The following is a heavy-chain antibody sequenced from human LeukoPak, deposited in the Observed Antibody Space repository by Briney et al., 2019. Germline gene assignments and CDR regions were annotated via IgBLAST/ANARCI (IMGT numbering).Heavy chain of an antibody. CDR3: ARDPTMVRGITNWFDP. CDR1: GGTFSSYA. J-gene: IGHJ5*02. D-gene: IGHD3-10*01. CDR2: IIPILGIA. V-gene: IGHV1-69*04. Sequence: ASVKVSCKASGGTFSSYAISWVRQAPGQGLERMGRIIPILGIANYAQKFQGRVTITADKSTSTAYMELSSLRSEDTAVYYCARDPTMVRGITNWFDPWGQGTLVTVSS.